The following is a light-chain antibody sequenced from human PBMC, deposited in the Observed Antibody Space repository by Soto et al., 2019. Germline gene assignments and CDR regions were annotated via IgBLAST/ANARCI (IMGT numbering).Light chain of an antibody. CDR1: QGITAD. CDR3: QQDHSYPFT. V-gene: IGKV1-6*02. Sequence: AIQMTQSPSSLSASVGDRVTITCRASQGITADLNWYQQKPGKAPKLLIYAASSSQAGVPPRFSGSGSGTDFILTISSLQPEDFATYYCQQDHSYPFTFGGGTKVEIK. J-gene: IGKJ4*01. CDR2: AAS.